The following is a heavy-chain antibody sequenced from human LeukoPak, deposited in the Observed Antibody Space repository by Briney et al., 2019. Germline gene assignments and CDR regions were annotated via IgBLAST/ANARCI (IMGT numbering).Heavy chain of an antibody. CDR1: GGSISSSSYY. D-gene: IGHD6-13*01. Sequence: PSETLSLTCTVSGGSISSSSYYWGWIRQPPGKGLEWIGSIYYSGSTYYNPSLKSRVTISVDTSKNQFSLKLSSVTAADTAVYYCARHRGIAAEEGWFDPWGQGTLVTVSS. CDR2: IYYSGST. J-gene: IGHJ5*02. V-gene: IGHV4-39*01. CDR3: ARHRGIAAEEGWFDP.